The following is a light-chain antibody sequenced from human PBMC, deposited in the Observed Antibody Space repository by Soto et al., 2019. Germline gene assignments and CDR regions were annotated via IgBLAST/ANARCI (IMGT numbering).Light chain of an antibody. Sequence: AIQLTQSPSSLSASVGDRVTITCRASQGISSALAWYQQKPGKAPKLLIYDASSLESGAPSRFSGSGSGTDFTLTISSLQPEDFATYYCQQFNSYPFTFGGGTKVEIK. CDR3: QQFNSYPFT. V-gene: IGKV1-13*02. J-gene: IGKJ4*01. CDR1: QGISSA. CDR2: DAS.